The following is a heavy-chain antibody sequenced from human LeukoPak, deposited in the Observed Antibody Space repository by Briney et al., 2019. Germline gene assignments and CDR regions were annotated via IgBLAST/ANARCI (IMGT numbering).Heavy chain of an antibody. V-gene: IGHV3-30-3*01. CDR3: AIDGIQLWVGGVGDWFDP. J-gene: IGHJ5*02. CDR1: GFTFSSYA. Sequence: GGSLRLSCAASGFTFSSYAMHWGRQAPGKGLEWVAIISYDGSNKYYADSVKGRFTISRDNSQNTLYLQMNSLRAEDTAVYYCAIDGIQLWVGGVGDWFDPWGQGTLVTVSS. D-gene: IGHD5-18*01. CDR2: ISYDGSNK.